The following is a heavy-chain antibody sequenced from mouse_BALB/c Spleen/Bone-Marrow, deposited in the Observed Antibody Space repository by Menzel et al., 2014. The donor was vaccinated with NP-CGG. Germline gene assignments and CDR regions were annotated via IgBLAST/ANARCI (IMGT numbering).Heavy chain of an antibody. J-gene: IGHJ2*01. CDR3: ARGYPSDY. V-gene: IGHV1-87*01. D-gene: IGHD3-2*02. Sequence: QVQLKESGAELARPGASVKLSCKASGYTFTSYWMQWVKQRPGQGLEWIGAIYPGDGDTRYTQKFKGKATLTADKSSSTAYMQLSSLASEDSAVHYCARGYPSDYWGQGTTLTVS. CDR1: GYTFTSYW. CDR2: IYPGDGDT.